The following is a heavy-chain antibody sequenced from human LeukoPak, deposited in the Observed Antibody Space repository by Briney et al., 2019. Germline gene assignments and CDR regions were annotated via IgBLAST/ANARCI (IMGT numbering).Heavy chain of an antibody. J-gene: IGHJ4*02. V-gene: IGHV3-23*01. CDR2: ISGSGGST. Sequence: GGSLRLSCAASGFTFSSYAMSWVRQAPGKGLEWVSAISGSGGSTYYADSVKGRFTISRDNSKNTLYLQMNSLRAEDTAVYYCAKDPHPTSNGPGYYDILTGLYYFDYWGQGTLVTVSS. CDR1: GFTFSSYA. CDR3: AKDPHPTSNGPGYYDILTGLYYFDY. D-gene: IGHD3-9*01.